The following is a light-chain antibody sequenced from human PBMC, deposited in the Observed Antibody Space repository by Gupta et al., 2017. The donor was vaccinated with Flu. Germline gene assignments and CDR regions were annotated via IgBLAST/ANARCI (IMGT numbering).Light chain of an antibody. V-gene: IGLV3-19*01. CDR1: RLRSHY. J-gene: IGLJ3*02. Sequence: TVSITCPAGRLRSHYASCRHQKPAQAPILIIYSKNNRRSAVPDRFSAANSGSTAAVTTTGAQAEDDADYYFYSLDSSGNLRVFGGGTKLTVL. CDR2: SKN. CDR3: YSLDSSGNLRV.